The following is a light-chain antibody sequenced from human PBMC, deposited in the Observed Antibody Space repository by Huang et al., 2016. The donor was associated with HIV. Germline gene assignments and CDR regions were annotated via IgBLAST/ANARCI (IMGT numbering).Light chain of an antibody. CDR3: QQYNNWPPMYT. J-gene: IGKJ2*01. CDR1: QSVSRN. Sequence: EIVLTQSPATRYMSPGQRATISCRASQSVSRNLAWFQQKTGQAPRLLIYGASTRATGIPARFSGSGSGTDFTLTISSLQSEDFAVYYCQQYNNWPPMYTFGQGTKLEV. V-gene: IGKV3-15*01. CDR2: GAS.